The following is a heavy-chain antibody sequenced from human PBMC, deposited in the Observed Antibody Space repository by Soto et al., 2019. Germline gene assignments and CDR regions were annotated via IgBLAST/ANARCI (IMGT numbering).Heavy chain of an antibody. J-gene: IGHJ4*02. V-gene: IGHV5-51*01. Sequence: GESLKISCKGSGYSFTSYWIGWVRQMPGKGLEWMGIIYPGDSDTRYSPSFQGQVTISADKSISTAYLQWSSLKASDTAMYYCARRNNYYGSGSYPSPFDYWGQGTLVTVSS. CDR1: GYSFTSYW. CDR3: ARRNNYYGSGSYPSPFDY. D-gene: IGHD3-10*01. CDR2: IYPGDSDT.